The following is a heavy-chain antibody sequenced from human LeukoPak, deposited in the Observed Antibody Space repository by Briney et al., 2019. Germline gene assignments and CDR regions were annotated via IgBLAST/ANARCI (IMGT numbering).Heavy chain of an antibody. Sequence: PSETLSLTCDVFGGSFTDYFWTWVRQSPGKGLEWIGEINDYTGNTNYNPSLNSRVSISLEKSKNQFSLELRSVTAADTAVYYWARGRIAKIVVVHSFHYGMDVWGQGTTVTVSS. CDR2: INDYTGNT. J-gene: IGHJ6*02. CDR3: ARGRIAKIVVVHSFHYGMDV. V-gene: IGHV4-34*01. D-gene: IGHD3-22*01. CDR1: GGSFTDYF.